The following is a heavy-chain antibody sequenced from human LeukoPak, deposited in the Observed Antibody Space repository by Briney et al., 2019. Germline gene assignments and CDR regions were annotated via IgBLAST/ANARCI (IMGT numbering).Heavy chain of an antibody. CDR2: INHSGST. CDR3: ATSTDIVVVPAARGYNWFDP. CDR1: GGSFSGYY. Sequence: PSETLSLTCAVYGGSFSGYYWSWIRQPPGKGLEWFGEINHSGSTNYNPSLKSRVTISVDTSKNQFSLKLSSVTAADTAVYYCATSTDIVVVPAARGYNWFDPWGQGTLVTVSS. V-gene: IGHV4-34*01. D-gene: IGHD2-2*01. J-gene: IGHJ5*02.